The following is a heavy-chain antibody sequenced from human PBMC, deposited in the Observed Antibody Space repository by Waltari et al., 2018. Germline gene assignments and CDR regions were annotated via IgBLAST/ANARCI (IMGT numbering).Heavy chain of an antibody. CDR2: IRYDGSKR. J-gene: IGHJ4*02. D-gene: IGHD2-8*01. V-gene: IGHV3-30*02. CDR3: AKDKRAAMLYGDYLDC. Sequence: QVELVESGGGVVQPGGSVRLSCGASGLTLSSYGMQWVRQAPGKGLEWVAFIRYDGSKRYYADSVKGRFTTSRDNSKNTLYLQMNSLRAEDTAVYYCAKDKRAAMLYGDYLDCWGQGTLVTVSS. CDR1: GLTLSSYG.